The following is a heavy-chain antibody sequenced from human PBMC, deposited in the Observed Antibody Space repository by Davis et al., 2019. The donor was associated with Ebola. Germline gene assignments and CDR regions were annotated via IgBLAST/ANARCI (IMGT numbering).Heavy chain of an antibody. D-gene: IGHD3-9*01. Sequence: MPSETLSLTCAVYGESFSGYFWSWIRQPPGRGLEWIGEISHSGSTNYSPSLKSRVTISLDTSKNQFSLRLSSVTAADMAVYYCARSHSDWLLPFDYWGQGTLATVSS. CDR2: ISHSGST. J-gene: IGHJ4*02. CDR1: GESFSGYF. V-gene: IGHV4-34*01. CDR3: ARSHSDWLLPFDY.